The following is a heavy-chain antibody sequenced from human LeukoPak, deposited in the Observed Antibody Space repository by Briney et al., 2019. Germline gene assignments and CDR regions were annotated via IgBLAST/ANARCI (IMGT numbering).Heavy chain of an antibody. Sequence: KSGGSLRLSCAASGFTFSSYSMNWVRQAPGKGLEWVSSISSSSSSYIYYADSVKGRFTISRDNAKNSLYLQMNSLRAEDTAVYYCARSYVLRFLEWLFGPPDYWGQGTLVTVSS. J-gene: IGHJ4*02. CDR3: ARSYVLRFLEWLFGPPDY. CDR2: ISSSSSSYI. D-gene: IGHD3-3*01. V-gene: IGHV3-21*01. CDR1: GFTFSSYS.